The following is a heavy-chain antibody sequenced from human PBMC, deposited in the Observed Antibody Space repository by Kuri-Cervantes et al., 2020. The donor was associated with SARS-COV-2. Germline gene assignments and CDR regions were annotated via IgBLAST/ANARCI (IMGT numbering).Heavy chain of an antibody. CDR1: GATFTGYY. V-gene: IGHV1-46*03. Sequence: SVKVSCKASGATFTGYYMHWVRQAPGQGLEWMVIINPSGGSTSYAQKFQGRVTMTRDTSTSTVYMELSSLRSEDTAVYYCARGVGTWIQLRTLDYYDYMDVWGKGTTVTVSS. CDR2: INPSGGST. J-gene: IGHJ6*03. CDR3: ARGVGTWIQLRTLDYYDYMDV. D-gene: IGHD5-18*01.